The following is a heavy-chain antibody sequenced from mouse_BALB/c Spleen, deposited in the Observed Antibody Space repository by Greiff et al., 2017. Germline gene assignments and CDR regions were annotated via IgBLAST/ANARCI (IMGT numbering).Heavy chain of an antibody. CDR3: ARSGGNYFDY. V-gene: IGHV5-17*02. CDR1: GFTFSSFG. Sequence: EVQGVESGGGLVQPGGSRKLSCAASGFTFSSFGMHWVRQAPEKGLEWVAYISSGSSTIYYADTVKGRFTISRDNPKNTLFLQMTSLRSEDTAMYYCARSGGNYFDYWGQGTTLTVSS. J-gene: IGHJ2*01. D-gene: IGHD1-1*02. CDR2: ISSGSSTI.